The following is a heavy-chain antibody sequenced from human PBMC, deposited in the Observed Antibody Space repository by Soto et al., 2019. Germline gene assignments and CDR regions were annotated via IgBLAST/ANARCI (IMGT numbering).Heavy chain of an antibody. CDR2: INPNSGGT. CDR3: ARIYSYSFDY. Sequence: QVQLVQSGAEVKKPGASVKVSCKASRYTFTGSYIHWVRQAPGQGLEWMGWINPNSGGTNYAQKFQGRVTMTRDTSISTAYMELSSLKSDDTAVYYCARIYSYSFDYWGQGALVTVSS. V-gene: IGHV1-2*02. J-gene: IGHJ4*02. CDR1: RYTFTGSY. D-gene: IGHD5-18*01.